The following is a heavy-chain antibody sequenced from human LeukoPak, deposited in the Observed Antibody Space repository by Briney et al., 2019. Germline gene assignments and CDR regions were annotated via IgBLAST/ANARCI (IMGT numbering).Heavy chain of an antibody. J-gene: IGHJ4*02. D-gene: IGHD4-17*01. CDR2: IYHSGST. CDR1: GGSISSGGYS. CDR3: ARDGENGDLYY. Sequence: KPSETLSLTCAVSGGSISSGGYSWSWIRQPPGKGLEWIGYIYHSGSTYYNPSLKSRVTISVDRSKNQFSLKLSSATAADTAVYYCARDGENGDLYYWGQGTLVTVSS. V-gene: IGHV4-30-2*01.